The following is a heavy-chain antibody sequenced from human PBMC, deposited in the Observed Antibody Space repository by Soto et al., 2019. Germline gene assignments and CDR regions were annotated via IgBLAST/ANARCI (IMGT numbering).Heavy chain of an antibody. J-gene: IGHJ6*03. CDR2: IKQDGSEK. Sequence: EVQLVESGGGLVQPGGSLGLSCAASGFTFSSYWMSWVRQAPGKGLEWVANIKQDGSEKYYVDSVKGRFTISRDNAKNSLYLQMNSLRAEDTAVYYCARDLGGVYYHYYYMDVWGKGTTVTVSS. D-gene: IGHD1-26*01. CDR3: ARDLGGVYYHYYYMDV. CDR1: GFTFSSYW. V-gene: IGHV3-7*01.